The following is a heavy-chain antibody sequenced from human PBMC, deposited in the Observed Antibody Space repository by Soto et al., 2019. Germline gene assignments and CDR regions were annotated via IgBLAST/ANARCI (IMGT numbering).Heavy chain of an antibody. J-gene: IGHJ4*02. Sequence: GGSLRHSCAASGLTCSSYSMSWVRQATGKGLEWVSSISSSSSYIYYADSVKGRFTISRDNAKNSLYLQMNSLRAEDTAVYYCARTGGSGSYYDYWGQGTLVTVSS. V-gene: IGHV3-21*01. D-gene: IGHD3-10*01. CDR1: GLTCSSYS. CDR3: ARTGGSGSYYDY. CDR2: ISSSSSYI.